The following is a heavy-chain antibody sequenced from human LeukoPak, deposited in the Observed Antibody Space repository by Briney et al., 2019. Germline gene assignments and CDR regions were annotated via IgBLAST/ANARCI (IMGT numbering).Heavy chain of an antibody. CDR1: GFTFSSYW. Sequence: GGSLRLSCAASGFTFSSYWMSWVRQAPGKGLEWVANIKQDGSVKYYVDSVKGRFTISRDNAKNSLYLQMNSLRAEDTAVYYCARDYSDYGDYFDYWGQGTLVTVSS. CDR3: ARDYSDYGDYFDY. D-gene: IGHD4-17*01. J-gene: IGHJ4*02. V-gene: IGHV3-7*03. CDR2: IKQDGSVK.